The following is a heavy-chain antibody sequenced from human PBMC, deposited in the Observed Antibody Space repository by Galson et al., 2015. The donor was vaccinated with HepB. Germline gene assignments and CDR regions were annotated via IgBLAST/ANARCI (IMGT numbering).Heavy chain of an antibody. CDR2: ISYDGSNK. J-gene: IGHJ4*02. D-gene: IGHD3-10*01. V-gene: IGHV3-30-3*01. CDR1: GFTFSSYA. CDR3: AREGHAYGSGSYYKFDY. Sequence: SLRLSCAASGFTFSSYAMHWVRQAPGKGLEWVAVISYDGSNKYYADSVKGRFTISRDNSKNTLYLQMNSLRAEDTAVYYCAREGHAYGSGSYYKFDYWGQGTLVTVSS.